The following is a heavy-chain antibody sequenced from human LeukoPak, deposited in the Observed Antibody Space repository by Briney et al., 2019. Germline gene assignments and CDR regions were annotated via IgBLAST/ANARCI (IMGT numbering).Heavy chain of an antibody. CDR1: GYTFTGYY. V-gene: IGHV1-2*06. J-gene: IGHJ4*02. CDR2: INPNSGGT. CDR3: ARGIAVAANEDY. D-gene: IGHD6-19*01. Sequence: ASVKVSCKASGYTFTGYYMHWVRQAPGQGLEWMGRINPNSGGTNYAQKFQGRVTMTRDTSVSTAYMELSRLRSDGTAVYYCARGIAVAANEDYWGQGTLVTVSS.